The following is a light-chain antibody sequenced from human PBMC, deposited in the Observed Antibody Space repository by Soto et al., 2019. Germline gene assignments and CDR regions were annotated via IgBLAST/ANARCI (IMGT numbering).Light chain of an antibody. CDR3: QQVNSYPFT. CDR2: AAT. V-gene: IGKV1-9*01. J-gene: IGKJ4*01. Sequence: DIRLTQSPSLLSASVGDRVTITCRASQGISQYVAWYQQKPGKAPELLIHAATVLQPGVPSRFSGTGSATEFILTISSQQPEDFATYYCQQVNSYPFTFGGGTRVEIK. CDR1: QGISQY.